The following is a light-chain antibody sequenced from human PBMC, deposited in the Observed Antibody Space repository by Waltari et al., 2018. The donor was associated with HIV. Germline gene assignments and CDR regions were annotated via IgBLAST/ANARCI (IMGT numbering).Light chain of an antibody. CDR3: QQYKDFPIT. CDR2: EAS. J-gene: IGKJ4*01. V-gene: IGKV1-5*03. CDR1: QSSGSW. Sequence: DIQMTQSPSTLSASVGDRVTITCRASQSSGSWLAWYQQKPGRAPKILIYEASNLESGVPSRFSGSGYGTYFSLTISSLQPEDFATYYCQQYKDFPITFGGGTKVEIK.